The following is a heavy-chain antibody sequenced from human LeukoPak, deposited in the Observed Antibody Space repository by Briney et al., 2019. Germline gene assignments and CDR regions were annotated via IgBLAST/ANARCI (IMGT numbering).Heavy chain of an antibody. CDR3: ATYMVRGPYDTAAFDY. CDR2: INSDGSGP. Sequence: PGDSLRLSCGASGFTFSSYWMHWVRQARGGGLVWVSRINSDGSGPIYADSVQGRCTISRDNAKNSLYLQMNSLRAEDTAVYYCATYMVRGPYDTAAFDYWGQGTLVTVSS. D-gene: IGHD3-10*01. CDR1: GFTFSSYW. J-gene: IGHJ4*02. V-gene: IGHV3-74*01.